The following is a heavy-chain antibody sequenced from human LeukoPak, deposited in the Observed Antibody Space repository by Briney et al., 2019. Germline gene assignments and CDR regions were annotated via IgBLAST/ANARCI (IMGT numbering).Heavy chain of an antibody. CDR2: IKSKNDGGTT. V-gene: IGHV3-15*01. J-gene: IGHJ4*02. Sequence: GGSLRLSCAASGFTLSNAWMSWVRHPPGKGLEWVGRIKSKNDGGTTDYAAPVKGRFTISRDDSKNTLYLQMNSLKTEDTAVYYCTTDLTMVRGVIVYFDYWGQGTLVTVSS. CDR1: GFTLSNAW. CDR3: TTDLTMVRGVIVYFDY. D-gene: IGHD3-10*01.